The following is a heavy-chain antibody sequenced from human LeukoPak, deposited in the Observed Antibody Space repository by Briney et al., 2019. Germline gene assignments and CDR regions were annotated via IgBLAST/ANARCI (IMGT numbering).Heavy chain of an antibody. J-gene: IGHJ3*02. CDR2: IYYSGST. CDR3: ARDSDYSKAFDI. V-gene: IGHV4-59*01. Sequence: SETLSLTCTVSGGSISSYYWSWIRQPPGKGLEWIGYIYYSGSTNYNPSLRSRVTISVDTSKNQFSLKLNSVTAADTAVYYCARDSDYSKAFDIWGQGTVVTVSS. D-gene: IGHD2-15*01. CDR1: GGSISSYY.